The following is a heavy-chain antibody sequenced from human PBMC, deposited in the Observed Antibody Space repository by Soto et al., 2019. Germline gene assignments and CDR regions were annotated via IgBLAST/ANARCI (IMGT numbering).Heavy chain of an antibody. CDR2: INPSGGSA. CDR3: ARDLGSAAAGEYLYYGRAV. J-gene: IGHJ6*01. D-gene: IGHD6-13*01. CDR1: GYTCTSYY. Sequence: QVQLVKSGAEGKKPGASVKVSCKASGYTCTSYYMHWVRQAPGQGLEWMGVINPSGGSAGNGQRHRGRDTMTRDKSTSTVYMEMSSLRSEDKAVYYCARDLGSAAAGEYLYYGRAVWGQGNTVTVSS. V-gene: IGHV1-46*01.